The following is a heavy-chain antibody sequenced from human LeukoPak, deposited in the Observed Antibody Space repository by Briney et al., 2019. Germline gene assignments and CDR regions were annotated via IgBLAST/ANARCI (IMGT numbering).Heavy chain of an antibody. J-gene: IGHJ4*02. D-gene: IGHD5-18*01. V-gene: IGHV3-23*01. CDR3: AKPLQRYPTYYFDY. CDR1: GFTFSSCA. CDR2: ISGSGGST. Sequence: GGSLRLSCAASGFTFSSCAMSWVRQAPGKGLEWVSAISGSGGSTYYADSVKGRFTISRDNSKNTLYLQMNSLRAEDTAVYYCAKPLQRYPTYYFDYWGQGTLVTVSS.